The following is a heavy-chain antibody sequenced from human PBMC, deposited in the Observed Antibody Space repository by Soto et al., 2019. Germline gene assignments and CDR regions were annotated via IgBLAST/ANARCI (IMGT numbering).Heavy chain of an antibody. CDR2: IIPIFGTA. CDR1: GGTFSSYA. D-gene: IGHD3-22*01. V-gene: IGHV1-69*13. CDR3: ARGQDYYDSSGSHRYFQH. J-gene: IGHJ1*01. Sequence: SVKVSCKASGGTFSSYAISWVRQAPGQGLEWMGGIIPIFGTANYAQKFQGRVTITADESTSTAYMELSSLRSEGTAVYYCARGQDYYDSSGSHRYFQHWGQGTLVTVSS.